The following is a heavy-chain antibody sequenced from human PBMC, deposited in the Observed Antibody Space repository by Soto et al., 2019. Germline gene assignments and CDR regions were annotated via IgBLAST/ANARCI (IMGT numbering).Heavy chain of an antibody. Sequence: PGGSLRLSCAASGFTFSSYAMSWVRQAPGKGLEWVSAISGSGGSTYYADSVKGRFTISRDNSKNTLYLQMNSLRAEDTAVYYCAKYRYSSGWYGDYFDYWGQGTLVTVSS. D-gene: IGHD6-19*01. CDR1: GFTFSSYA. CDR3: AKYRYSSGWYGDYFDY. CDR2: ISGSGGST. J-gene: IGHJ4*02. V-gene: IGHV3-23*01.